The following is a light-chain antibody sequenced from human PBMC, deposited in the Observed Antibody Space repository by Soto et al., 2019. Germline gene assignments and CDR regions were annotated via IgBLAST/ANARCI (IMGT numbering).Light chain of an antibody. CDR3: QHHYNLPGT. CDR1: QSVSSSY. J-gene: IGKJ1*01. V-gene: IGKV3D-7*01. Sequence: EIVMTQSPATLSLSPGERATLSCRASQSVSSSYLSWYQQKPGQAPRLLIYGASTRATGIPARFSGSGSGTDFTLTISSLQPEDFAVYYCQHHYNLPGTFGQGTEVDIK. CDR2: GAS.